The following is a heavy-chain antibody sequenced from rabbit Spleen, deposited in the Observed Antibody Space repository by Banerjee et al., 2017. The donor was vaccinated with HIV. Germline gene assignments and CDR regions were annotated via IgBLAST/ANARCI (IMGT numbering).Heavy chain of an antibody. Sequence: QSLEESGGDLVKPGASLTLTCTASGFSFSTSYDMCWVRQAPGKGLEWIACIYTGNGKTYYASWAKGRFTISKTSSTTVTLQMTSLTAADTATYFCAQTYGDISSYLNLWGQGTLVTVS. CDR1: GFSFSTSYD. D-gene: IGHD2-1*01. CDR2: IYTGNGKT. J-gene: IGHJ4*01. V-gene: IGHV1S40*01. CDR3: AQTYGDISSYLNL.